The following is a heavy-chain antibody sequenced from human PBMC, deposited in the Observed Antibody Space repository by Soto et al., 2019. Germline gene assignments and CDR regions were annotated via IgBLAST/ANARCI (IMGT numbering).Heavy chain of an antibody. CDR3: ARGDVNWCAP. CDR1: GYSFIGYY. V-gene: IGHV1-2*02. D-gene: IGHD2-21*02. J-gene: IGHJ5*02. Sequence: ASVKVSCKASGYSFIGYYMHWVGQAPGQGLEWMGWINPKSGVTNYAQKVQGRVTMTRDTSITTAYMELSSLRSDDTAVYYCARGDVNWCAPWGQGTLVTVSS. CDR2: INPKSGVT.